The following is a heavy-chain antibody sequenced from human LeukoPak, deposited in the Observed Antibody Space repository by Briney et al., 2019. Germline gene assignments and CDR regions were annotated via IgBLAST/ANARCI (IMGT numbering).Heavy chain of an antibody. D-gene: IGHD6-19*01. CDR3: ARDGSSSGWDFDY. CDR2: FGTRSSYI. Sequence: GGSLRLSCAASGFTFSNYNMSWVRQAPGKGLEWVSCFGTRSSYIYYADSVKGRFTITRDNAKNSLYLQMNSLRAEDTAVYYCARDGSSSGWDFDYWGQGTLVTVSS. V-gene: IGHV3-21*01. CDR1: GFTFSNYN. J-gene: IGHJ4*02.